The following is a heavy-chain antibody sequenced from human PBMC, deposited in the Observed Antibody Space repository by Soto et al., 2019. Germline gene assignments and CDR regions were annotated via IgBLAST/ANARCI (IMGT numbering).Heavy chain of an antibody. Sequence: GGSLRLSCAASGFTFSSYAMSWVRQAPGKGLEWVSAISGSGGSTYYADSVKGRFTISRDNSKNTLYLQMNSLRAEDTAVYYCAKAHLGYCSGGSCYDGYYWGQGTLVTVSS. D-gene: IGHD2-15*01. V-gene: IGHV3-23*01. CDR1: GFTFSSYA. CDR3: AKAHLGYCSGGSCYDGYY. CDR2: ISGSGGST. J-gene: IGHJ4*02.